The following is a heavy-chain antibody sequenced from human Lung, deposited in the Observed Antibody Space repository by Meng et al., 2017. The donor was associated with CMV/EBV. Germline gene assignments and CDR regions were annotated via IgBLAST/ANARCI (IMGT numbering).Heavy chain of an antibody. Sequence: GEXXTISCTSSRFSFGGLWMNWVRQAPGKGLEWVANIKADGSERYYVDSVKGRFTISRDNAKNSLYLQMNNLRVEDTAVYFCARGHYDGAWGNGTLVTVSS. D-gene: IGHD3-16*01. V-gene: IGHV3-7*04. J-gene: IGHJ4*03. CDR3: ARGHYDGA. CDR2: IKADGSER. CDR1: RFSFGGLW.